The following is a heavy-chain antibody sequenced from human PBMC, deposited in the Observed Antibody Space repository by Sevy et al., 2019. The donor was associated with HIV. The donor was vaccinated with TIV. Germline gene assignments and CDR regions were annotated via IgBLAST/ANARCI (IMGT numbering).Heavy chain of an antibody. CDR2: ISAYNGNT. CDR3: AGGTYCGGDCYPYYFDY. CDR1: GYTFTSYG. V-gene: IGHV1-18*01. J-gene: IGHJ4*02. Sequence: ASVKVSCKASGYTFTSYGISWVRQAPGQGLEWMGWISAYNGNTNYAQKLQGRVTMTTDTSTSTAYMELRSLRSDDTAVYYCAGGTYCGGDCYPYYFDYWGQGTLVTVSS. D-gene: IGHD2-21*02.